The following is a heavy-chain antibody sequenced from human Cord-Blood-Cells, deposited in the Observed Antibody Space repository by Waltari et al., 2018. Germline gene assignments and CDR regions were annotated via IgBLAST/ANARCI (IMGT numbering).Heavy chain of an antibody. CDR3: ARLPSLTTYSGYYYYYGMDV. J-gene: IGHJ6*02. CDR2: ISAYNGNT. V-gene: IGHV1-18*01. D-gene: IGHD5-12*01. CDR1: GYTFTSYG. Sequence: VQLVQSGAEVKKPGASVTVSCKASGYTFTSYGISWVRQAPGQGLEWMGWISAYNGNTNYAQKLQGRVTMTTDTSTSTAYMELRSLRSDDTAVYYCARLPSLTTYSGYYYYYGMDVWGQGTTVTVSS.